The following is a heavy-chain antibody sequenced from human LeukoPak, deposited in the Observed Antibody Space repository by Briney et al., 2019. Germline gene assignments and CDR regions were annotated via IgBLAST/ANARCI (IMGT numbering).Heavy chain of an antibody. CDR1: GGTFSSYA. D-gene: IGHD3-22*01. CDR2: IIPIFGTA. J-gene: IGHJ3*02. V-gene: IGHV1-69*05. CDR3: ASRSGSPYRTMIVVGYDAFDI. Sequence: ASVKVSCKASGGTFSSYAISWVRQAPGQGLEWMGGIIPIFGTANYAQKFQGRVTITTDESTSTAYMELSSLRSEDTAVHYCASRSGSPYRTMIVVGYDAFDIWGQGTMVTVSS.